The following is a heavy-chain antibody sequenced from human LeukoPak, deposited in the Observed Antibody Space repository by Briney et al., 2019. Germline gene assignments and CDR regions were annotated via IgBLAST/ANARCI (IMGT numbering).Heavy chain of an antibody. Sequence: GASVKVSCKASGYSFTSFAIHWVRQAPGQSLEWMGWINPGNGNTKYSPKFQGRVTMTRDTSTSTVYMELSSLRSEDTAVYYCARDALWFGPGPSSYYFDYWGQGTLVTVSS. J-gene: IGHJ4*02. CDR3: ARDALWFGPGPSSYYFDY. CDR1: GYSFTSFA. V-gene: IGHV1-3*01. D-gene: IGHD3-10*01. CDR2: INPGNGNT.